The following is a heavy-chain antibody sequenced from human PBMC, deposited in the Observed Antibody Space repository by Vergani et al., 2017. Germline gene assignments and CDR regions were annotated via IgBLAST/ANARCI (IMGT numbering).Heavy chain of an antibody. Sequence: QVQLVESGGGVVQPGRSLRLSCAASGLTFSNYAMHWVRQAPGKGLEWVAVIWSDGSKKYYGDSVRGRFTISRDNSKNTLYLQMNSLRAEDTAIYYCAKGGWNYWFDSWGQGTLVIVS. CDR1: GLTFSNYA. CDR3: AKGGWNYWFDS. V-gene: IGHV3-33*06. J-gene: IGHJ5*01. D-gene: IGHD1-1*01. CDR2: IWSDGSKK.